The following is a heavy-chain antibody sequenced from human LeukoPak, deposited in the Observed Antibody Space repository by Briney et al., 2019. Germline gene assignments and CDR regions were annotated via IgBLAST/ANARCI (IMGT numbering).Heavy chain of an antibody. V-gene: IGHV4-34*01. CDR1: GGSFSGYY. Sequence: PSETLSLTCAVYGGSFSGYYWSWIRQPPGKGLEWIGEINHSGSTNYNPSLKSRVTISVDTSKNQFSLKLSSVTAADTAVYYCARYVYYYDSSGYSGHNGFDYWGQGTLVTVSS. J-gene: IGHJ4*02. CDR2: INHSGST. CDR3: ARYVYYYDSSGYSGHNGFDY. D-gene: IGHD3-22*01.